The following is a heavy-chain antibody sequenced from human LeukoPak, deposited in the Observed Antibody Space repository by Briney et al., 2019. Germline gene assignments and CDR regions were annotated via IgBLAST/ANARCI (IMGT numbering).Heavy chain of an antibody. J-gene: IGHJ3*02. CDR3: ARRALGSYAFDI. CDR2: ISGSGGST. Sequence: LPGGSLRLSCAASGFTFSSYSMNWVRQAPGKGLEWVSAISGSGGSTYYADSVKGRFTISRDNSKNTLYLQMNSLRAEDTAVYYCARRALGSYAFDIWGQGTMVTVSS. CDR1: GFTFSSYS. V-gene: IGHV3-23*01.